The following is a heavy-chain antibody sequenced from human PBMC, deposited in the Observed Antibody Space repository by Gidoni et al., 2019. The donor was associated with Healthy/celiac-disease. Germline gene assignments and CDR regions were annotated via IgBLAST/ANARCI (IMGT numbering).Heavy chain of an antibody. Sequence: EVQLLESGGGLVQPGGSLRLSCAASGFTFSRYAMSWVRQAPGKGLEWVSAIRGSGGSTYYADSVKGRFTISRDNSKNTLYLQMNSLRAEDTAVYYCAKDFQLELGRSAFDIWGQGTMVTVSS. CDR1: GFTFSRYA. CDR2: IRGSGGST. CDR3: AKDFQLELGRSAFDI. J-gene: IGHJ3*02. D-gene: IGHD1-1*01. V-gene: IGHV3-23*01.